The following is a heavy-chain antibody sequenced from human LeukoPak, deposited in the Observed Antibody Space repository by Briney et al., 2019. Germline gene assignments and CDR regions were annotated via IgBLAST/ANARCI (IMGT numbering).Heavy chain of an antibody. V-gene: IGHV3-30*14. Sequence: GTSLRLSCVASGFAFHSHAMHWVRQAPGRGLEYVAFISFDGNVKYYADSVKGRFTISRDTPKNTVFLQMNSLRFGDTALYYCARDLSEEYAFDYWGQGTLVTVSS. CDR3: ARDLSEEYAFDY. J-gene: IGHJ4*02. CDR2: ISFDGNVK. CDR1: GFAFHSHA. D-gene: IGHD2-8*01.